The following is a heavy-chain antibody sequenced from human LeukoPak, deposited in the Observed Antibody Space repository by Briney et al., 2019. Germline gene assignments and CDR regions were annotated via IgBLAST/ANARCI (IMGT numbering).Heavy chain of an antibody. J-gene: IGHJ4*02. CDR2: INWNGGST. CDR3: AKVSVNDYVWGSFDY. Sequence: GGSLRLSCAASGFTFDDYGMSWVRQAPGKGLEWVSGINWNGGSTGYADSVKGRFTISRDNAKNSLYLQMNSLRAEDTAVYYCAKVSVNDYVWGSFDYWGQGTLVTVSS. V-gene: IGHV3-20*04. CDR1: GFTFDDYG. D-gene: IGHD3-16*01.